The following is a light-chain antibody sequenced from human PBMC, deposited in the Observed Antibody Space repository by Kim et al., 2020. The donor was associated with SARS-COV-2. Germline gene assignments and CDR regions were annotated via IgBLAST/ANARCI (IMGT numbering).Light chain of an antibody. Sequence: ASVRLTCTLSSRHSSYAIAWHQQQPEKGPRHLLRVTSDGNLIKGDGIPDRFSGSRSGAERYLTISSLQSEDEADYYCQTWDTGIQIFGGGTQLTVL. J-gene: IGLJ2*01. CDR2: VTSDGNL. CDR3: QTWDTGIQI. CDR1: SRHSSYA. V-gene: IGLV4-69*01.